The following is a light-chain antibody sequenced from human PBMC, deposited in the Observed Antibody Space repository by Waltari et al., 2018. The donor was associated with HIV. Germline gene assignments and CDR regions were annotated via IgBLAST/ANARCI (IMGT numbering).Light chain of an antibody. Sequence: DIHLTQSPPFLSASIGDRVTISCRATPGINSYLAWYQQKPGKAPKLLIHVASTLRSGVPSRFSGSGSGTEFTLTISNLQPEDSATYYCQQLNSYPLTFGGGTKVETK. CDR3: QQLNSYPLT. CDR1: PGINSY. J-gene: IGKJ4*01. CDR2: VAS. V-gene: IGKV1-9*01.